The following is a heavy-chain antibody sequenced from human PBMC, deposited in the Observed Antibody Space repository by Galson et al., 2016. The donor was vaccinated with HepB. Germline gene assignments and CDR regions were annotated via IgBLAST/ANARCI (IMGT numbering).Heavy chain of an antibody. CDR2: IYWSGVT. Sequence: TLSLTCTVSGGSITSGGHYWSWIRQRPGKGLEWIGYIYWSGVTFFNPSLKSRVIMSVETSQQFSLRLTSVTAADTAVYYCARVNSSETSGYYLLPDWGQGTLVTVFS. CDR3: ARVNSSETSGYYLLPD. J-gene: IGHJ4*02. CDR1: GGSITSGGHY. D-gene: IGHD3-22*01. V-gene: IGHV4-31*03.